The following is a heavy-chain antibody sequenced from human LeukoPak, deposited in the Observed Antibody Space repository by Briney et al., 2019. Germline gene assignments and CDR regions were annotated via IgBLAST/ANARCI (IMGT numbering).Heavy chain of an antibody. D-gene: IGHD4-11*01. CDR3: ARVWYSNYMPYYYYYMDV. J-gene: IGHJ6*03. CDR2: ISAYNGNT. V-gene: IGHV1-18*01. CDR1: GYTFTSYG. Sequence: ASVKVSCKASGYTFTSYGISWVRQAPGQGLEWMGWISAYNGNTNYAQKLQGRVTMTTDTSTSTAYMELRSLRSDDTAVYYCARVWYSNYMPYYYYYMDVWGKGTTVTVSS.